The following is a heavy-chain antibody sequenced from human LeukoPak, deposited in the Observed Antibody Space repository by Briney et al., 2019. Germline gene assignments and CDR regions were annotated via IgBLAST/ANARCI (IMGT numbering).Heavy chain of an antibody. V-gene: IGHV3-9*03. D-gene: IGHD6-13*01. CDR3: AKEGSSWSTFDY. CDR2: ISWNSRSI. Sequence: LAGGSLRLSCATSGFTFNDYAMYWVRQAPGKGLEWVSGISWNSRSIAYADSVKGRFTISRDNAKNSLYLQMNSLRAEDMALYYCAKEGSSWSTFDYWGQGTLVTVSS. J-gene: IGHJ4*02. CDR1: GFTFNDYA.